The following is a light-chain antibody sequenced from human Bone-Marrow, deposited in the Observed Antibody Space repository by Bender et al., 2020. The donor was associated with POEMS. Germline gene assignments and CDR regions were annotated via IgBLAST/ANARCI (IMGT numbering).Light chain of an antibody. V-gene: IGLV2-14*01. J-gene: IGLJ2*01. CDR1: SSDIGAYNY. Sequence: QSALTQPASVSGSPGQSITISCTGTSSDIGAYNYVSWYQQHPGRAPKLMIYKVSERPSGVPDRFSGSKSGNTASLAITGLQAEDESVYYCHSYDIRLGGSVFGGGTKLTVL. CDR3: HSYDIRLGGSV. CDR2: KVS.